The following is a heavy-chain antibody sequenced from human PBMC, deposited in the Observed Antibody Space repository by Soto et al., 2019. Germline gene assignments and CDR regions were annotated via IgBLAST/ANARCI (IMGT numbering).Heavy chain of an antibody. CDR3: ARESTLRFLEWPTPVDIQYYYYGMDV. Sequence: PSETLSLTCAVYGGSFSGYYWSWIRQPPGKGLEWIGEINHSGSTNYNPSLKSRVTISVDTSKDQFSLKLSSVTAADTAVYYCARESTLRFLEWPTPVDIQYYYYGMDVWGQGTTVTVSS. D-gene: IGHD3-3*01. CDR1: GGSFSGYY. V-gene: IGHV4-34*01. J-gene: IGHJ6*02. CDR2: INHSGST.